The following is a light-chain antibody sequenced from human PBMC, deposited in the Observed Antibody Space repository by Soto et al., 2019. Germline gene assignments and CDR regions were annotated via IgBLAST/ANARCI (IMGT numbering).Light chain of an antibody. Sequence: QSALTQAASVSGSPGQSITISCTGTSSDVGAYNYVSWYQQHPGKAPKLTICDVSYRPSGVSNRFSGSKSGNTASLTISGLQDEDEADYYCSSYTRGRSVVFGGGTKLTVL. CDR3: SSYTRGRSVV. V-gene: IGLV2-14*01. CDR2: DVS. CDR1: SSDVGAYNY. J-gene: IGLJ2*01.